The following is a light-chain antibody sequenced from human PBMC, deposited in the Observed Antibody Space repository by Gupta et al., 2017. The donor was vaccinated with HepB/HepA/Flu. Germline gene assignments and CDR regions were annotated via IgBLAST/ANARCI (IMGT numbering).Light chain of an antibody. V-gene: IGKV1-5*03. CDR3: QQFNSYSET. CDR2: KAS. J-gene: IGKJ1*01. Sequence: IQMTQSPYIPDASVGYRVTMTCRASQNSNRWLAWYQQKPGQAPNLLIYKASSLESGVPSRFSGSGSGTEFTLTISSLQPDDSATYYCQQFNSYSETFGQGTKVEIK. CDR1: QNSNRW.